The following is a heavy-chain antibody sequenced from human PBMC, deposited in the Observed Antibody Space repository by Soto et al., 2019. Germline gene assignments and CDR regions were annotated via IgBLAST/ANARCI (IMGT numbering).Heavy chain of an antibody. CDR2: ISGGGDGT. J-gene: IGHJ3*02. CDR3: AKKGLGSLTTYCSGGDCHDAFDM. Sequence: EVQLLESGGGLVQPGGSLRLSCAASGFTFSSYAMSWVRQAPGKGLEWVSTISGGGDGTYYADSVKGRFTISRDNSRKTVYLQMNRLRAEDTAVYYCAKKGLGSLTTYCSGGDCHDAFDMWGQGKMVTVSS. V-gene: IGHV3-23*01. D-gene: IGHD2-15*01. CDR1: GFTFSSYA.